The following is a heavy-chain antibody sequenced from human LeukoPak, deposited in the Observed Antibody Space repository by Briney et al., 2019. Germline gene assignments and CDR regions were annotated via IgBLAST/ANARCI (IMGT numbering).Heavy chain of an antibody. CDR3: ARYSGSYSGFDY. D-gene: IGHD1-26*01. CDR1: GGSISSYY. J-gene: IGHJ4*02. V-gene: IGHV4-59*08. Sequence: PSETLSLTCTVSGGSISSYYWSWIRQLPGKGLEWIGYIYYSGSINYNPSLKSRVTISVDTSKNQFSLKLRSVTAADTAVYYCARYSGSYSGFDYWGQGTLVTVSS. CDR2: IYYSGSI.